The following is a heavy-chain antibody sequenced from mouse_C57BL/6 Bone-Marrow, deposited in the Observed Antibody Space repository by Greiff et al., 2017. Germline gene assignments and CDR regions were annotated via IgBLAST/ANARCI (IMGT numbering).Heavy chain of an antibody. D-gene: IGHD2-2*01. CDR1: GYTFTDYN. J-gene: IGHJ1*03. V-gene: IGHV1-18*01. CDR3: AREGLWLGWYFDV. CDR2: INPNNGGT. Sequence: EVQLQQPGPELVKPGASVKIPCKASGYTFTDYNMDWVKQSHGKSLEWIGDINPNNGGTIYNQKFKGKATLTVDTSSSTAYMELRSLTSEDTAVYYCAREGLWLGWYFDVWGTGTTVTVSS.